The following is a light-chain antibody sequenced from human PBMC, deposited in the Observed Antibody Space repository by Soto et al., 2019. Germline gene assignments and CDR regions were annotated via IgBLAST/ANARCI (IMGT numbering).Light chain of an antibody. Sequence: DIQMTQSPSSLSASVGDRVTITCRASQYIGTYLNWYLQRPGQAPRLLVYAASSLRSGVPSRFSGSGSGTDFTLTISSLQPEDSATYYCQQSLSPPITFGQGTRREIK. CDR3: QQSLSPPIT. CDR2: AAS. V-gene: IGKV1-39*01. CDR1: QYIGTY. J-gene: IGKJ5*01.